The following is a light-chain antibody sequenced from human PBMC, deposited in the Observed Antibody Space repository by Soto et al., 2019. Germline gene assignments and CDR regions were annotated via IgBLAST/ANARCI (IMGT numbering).Light chain of an antibody. Sequence: EVVLTQSPDTLSLSPGERATLSCRASQNFGSTYLQGYQQKRGKDKRLLIDGASSRDTGIPDRFSGSGSGTEFTLTISRLEPEDFAVYYCQQYGRSPTTFGQGTKLDIK. CDR2: GAS. J-gene: IGKJ1*01. CDR1: QNFGSTY. V-gene: IGKV3-20*01. CDR3: QQYGRSPTT.